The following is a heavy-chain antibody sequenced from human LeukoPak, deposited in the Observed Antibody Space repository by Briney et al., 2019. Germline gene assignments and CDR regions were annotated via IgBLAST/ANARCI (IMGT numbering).Heavy chain of an antibody. J-gene: IGHJ3*01. CDR3: ARDFDYGDQRAAFDF. CDR1: GYTFTDYF. Sequence: ASVKVSCTASGYTFTDYFIHWVRQAPGQGLEWMGWINSNSGGTNHAQSFQGRVTMTRDTSIRTVYMELSRLRSDDTAVYYCARDFDYGDQRAAFDFWGQGTMVTVSS. CDR2: INSNSGGT. V-gene: IGHV1-2*02. D-gene: IGHD4-17*01.